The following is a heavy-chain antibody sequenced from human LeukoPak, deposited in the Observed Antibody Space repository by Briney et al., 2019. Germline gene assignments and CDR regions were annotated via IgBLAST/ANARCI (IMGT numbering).Heavy chain of an antibody. CDR3: ARGKSAATPLDY. J-gene: IGHJ4*02. CDR2: ISSNSLFK. Sequence: GGSLRLSCAASGFTFNRYTMNWVRQAPGKGLEWVSSISSNSLFKYYVDSLKGRFTISRDNAKNSLFLQIDSLRVDDTATYYCARGKSAATPLDYWGQGTLVTVSS. V-gene: IGHV3-21*01. D-gene: IGHD6-13*01. CDR1: GFTFNRYT.